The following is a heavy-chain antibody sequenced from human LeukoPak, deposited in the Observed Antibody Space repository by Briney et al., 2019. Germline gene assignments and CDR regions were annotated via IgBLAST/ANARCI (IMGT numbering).Heavy chain of an antibody. Sequence: ASVKVSCKASGYTFTGYYMHWVRQAPGKGLEWMGGFDPEDGETIYAQKFQGRVTMTEDTSTDTAYMELSSLRSEDTAVYYCAAIVGGSNWFDPWGQGTLVTVSS. CDR1: GYTFTGYY. D-gene: IGHD1-26*01. V-gene: IGHV1-24*01. CDR3: AAIVGGSNWFDP. CDR2: FDPEDGET. J-gene: IGHJ5*02.